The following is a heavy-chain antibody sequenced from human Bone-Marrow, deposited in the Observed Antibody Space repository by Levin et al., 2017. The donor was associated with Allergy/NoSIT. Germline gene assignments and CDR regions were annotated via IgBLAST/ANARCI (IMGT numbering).Heavy chain of an antibody. CDR1: GLTFRDYY. J-gene: IGHJ4*02. V-gene: IGHV3-11*03. CDR3: ARLEEYRNYFDP. CDR2: ITPTSSYT. D-gene: IGHD2/OR15-2a*01. Sequence: PGESLKISCAASGLTFRDYYMSWIRQAPGKGLEWIAYITPTSSYTYYADSVKGRFTISRDNAKNSLYLQMNSLRAEDTAVYYCARLEEYRNYFDPWGQGTLVSVSS.